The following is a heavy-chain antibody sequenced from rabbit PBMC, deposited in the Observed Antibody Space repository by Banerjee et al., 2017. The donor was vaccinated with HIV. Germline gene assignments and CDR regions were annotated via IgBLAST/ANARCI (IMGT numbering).Heavy chain of an antibody. D-gene: IGHD6-1*01. V-gene: IGHV1S45*01. CDR1: GFTFSSYYY. CDR2: INTSSGNT. CDR3: ARGDDGDPSDGNALSL. J-gene: IGHJ6*01. Sequence: QEQLEESGGGLVQPEGSLTLTCTASGFTFSSYYYMCWVRQAPGKGLELIACINTSSGNTVYASWAKGRFTISKTSSTTVTLQMTSLTAADTATYFCARGDDGDPSDGNALSLWGPGTLVTVS.